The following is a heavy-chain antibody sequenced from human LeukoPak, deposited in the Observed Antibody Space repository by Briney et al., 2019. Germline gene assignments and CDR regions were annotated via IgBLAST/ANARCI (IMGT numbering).Heavy chain of an antibody. CDR1: GGSISSYY. V-gene: IGHV4-4*09. J-gene: IGHJ4*02. CDR2: IYTGGST. D-gene: IGHD2-15*01. CDR3: ASLYCSGGSCYFDY. Sequence: PSETLSLTCAVSGGSISSYYWSWIRQPPGRGLEWIGYIYTGGSTNYNTSLKSRVTISVDTSKNQFSLNLNSVTAADTAVYYCASLYCSGGSCYFDYWGQGTLVTVSS.